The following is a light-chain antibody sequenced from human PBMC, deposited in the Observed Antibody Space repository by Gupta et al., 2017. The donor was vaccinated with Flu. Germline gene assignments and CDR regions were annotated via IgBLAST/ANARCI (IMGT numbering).Light chain of an antibody. CDR1: QSVRSY. Sequence: PGEDATLSCRASQSVRSYLAWYQQKPGQAPRLLIYDASNRATGIPARFSGSGSGTDSTLTISSLEPEDFAVYYCQQRSNWYTFGQGTKLEIK. CDR3: QQRSNWYT. CDR2: DAS. V-gene: IGKV3-11*01. J-gene: IGKJ2*01.